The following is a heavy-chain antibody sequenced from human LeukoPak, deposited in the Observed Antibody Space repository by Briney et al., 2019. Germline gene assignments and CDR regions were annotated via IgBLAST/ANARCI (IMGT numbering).Heavy chain of an antibody. Sequence: PGGSLRLSCAVSGFTVSTNYMSWVRQSPGKGLEWVSVIYSDGSTYYADSVKGRFTISRDNSKNTLYLQLNSLRAEETAVYYCARGGGGGNPFDYWGQGTLVTVSS. D-gene: IGHD4-23*01. CDR1: GFTVSTNY. J-gene: IGHJ4*02. CDR2: IYSDGST. CDR3: ARGGGGGNPFDY. V-gene: IGHV3-53*01.